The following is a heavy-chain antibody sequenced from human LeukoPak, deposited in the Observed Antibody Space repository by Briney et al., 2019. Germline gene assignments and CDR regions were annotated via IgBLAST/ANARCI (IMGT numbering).Heavy chain of an antibody. CDR1: GGSISSGSYY. J-gene: IGHJ4*02. CDR3: ARNRDGYNSFDY. D-gene: IGHD5-24*01. V-gene: IGHV4-61*02. Sequence: SETLSLTCTVSGGSISSGSYYWSWIRQPAGTGLEWIGRIYTSGSTNYNPSLKSRVTISVDTFKNQFSLKLSSVTAADTAVYYCARNRDGYNSFDYWGQGTLVTVSS. CDR2: IYTSGST.